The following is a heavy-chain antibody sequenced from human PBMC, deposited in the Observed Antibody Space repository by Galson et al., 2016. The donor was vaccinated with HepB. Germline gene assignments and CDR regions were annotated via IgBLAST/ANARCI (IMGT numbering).Heavy chain of an antibody. D-gene: IGHD1-26*01. J-gene: IGHJ4*02. CDR3: VSGPGMVGATGFDY. CDR1: GFTFGDHY. V-gene: IGHV3-72*01. Sequence: SLRLSCAASGFTFGDHYMDWVRQAPGKGLEWVGRTRNKTKSYTTEYAASVEGRFTISRDDSKNSLYLQMNSLKTEDTAVYYCVSGPGMVGATGFDYWGQGTLVTVSS. CDR2: TRNKTKSYTT.